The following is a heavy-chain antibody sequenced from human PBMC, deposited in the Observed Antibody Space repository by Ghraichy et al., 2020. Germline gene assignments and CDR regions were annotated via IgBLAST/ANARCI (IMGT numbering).Heavy chain of an antibody. Sequence: GGSLRLSCAASGFTFSGSAMHWVRQSSGKGLEWVGRIRSKANSYATAYAASVKGRFTISRDDSKNTAYLQMNSLKTEDTAVYYCTTLAVAGTRDYYYYMDVWGKGTTVTVSS. CDR2: IRSKANSYAT. D-gene: IGHD6-19*01. J-gene: IGHJ6*03. CDR3: TTLAVAGTRDYYYYMDV. V-gene: IGHV3-73*01. CDR1: GFTFSGSA.